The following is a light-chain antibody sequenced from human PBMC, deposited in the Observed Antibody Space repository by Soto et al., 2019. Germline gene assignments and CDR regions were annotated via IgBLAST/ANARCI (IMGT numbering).Light chain of an antibody. J-gene: IGLJ3*02. Sequence: QSVLTQPPSVSGAPGQRVTISCTGSSSNIGAGYDVHWYQQLPGSAPKLLIYGNFNRPSGVPDRFSGSRSGTSASLAITGLQDDDESDYYCQSYDTSLSASVFGGGTKVTVL. CDR3: QSYDTSLSASV. V-gene: IGLV1-40*01. CDR2: GNF. CDR1: SSNIGAGYD.